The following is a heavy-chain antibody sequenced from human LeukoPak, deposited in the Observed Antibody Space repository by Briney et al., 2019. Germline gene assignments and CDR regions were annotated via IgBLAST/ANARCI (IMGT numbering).Heavy chain of an antibody. V-gene: IGHV4-34*01. CDR3: ARGRDFWSGYLNYYYYMDV. J-gene: IGHJ6*03. CDR1: GGSFSGYY. CDR2: INHSGST. Sequence: PSETLSLTCAVYGGSFSGYYWSWIRQPPGKGLEWIGEINHSGSTNYNPSLKSRVTISVDTSKNQFSLKLSSVTAADTAVYYCARGRDFWSGYLNYYYYMDVWGKGTTVTVSS. D-gene: IGHD3-3*01.